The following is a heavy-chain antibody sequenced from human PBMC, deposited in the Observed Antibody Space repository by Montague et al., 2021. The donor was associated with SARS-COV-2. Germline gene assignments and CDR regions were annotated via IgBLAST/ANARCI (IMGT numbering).Heavy chain of an antibody. CDR3: ALPLGGARFDP. Sequence: SETLSLTCTVSGGSVSSDNWWTWVRQPPGKGLEWIGEIYHSGTTNYNPSLQSRVTISVDKSRNHLSLNLRSVTAADTAMYYSALPLGGARFDPWGQGILVTVSS. CDR2: IYHSGTT. D-gene: IGHD1-26*01. J-gene: IGHJ5*02. CDR1: GGSVSSDNW. V-gene: IGHV4-4*02.